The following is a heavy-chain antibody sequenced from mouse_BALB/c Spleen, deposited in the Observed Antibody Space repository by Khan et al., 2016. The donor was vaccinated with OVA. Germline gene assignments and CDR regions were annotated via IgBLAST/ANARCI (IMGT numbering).Heavy chain of an antibody. Sequence: QVQLKQSGPGLVAPSQSLSITCTVSGFSLTSYGVHWVRQPPGKGLEWLGVIWAGGSTNYISALMSRLSISKDNSKSQVFLKMNRQQTNDTAMYYCARLEVIWGQGTTLTVSS. CDR3: ARLEVI. D-gene: IGHD2-13*01. CDR1: GFSLTSYG. CDR2: IWAGGST. V-gene: IGHV2-9*02. J-gene: IGHJ2*01.